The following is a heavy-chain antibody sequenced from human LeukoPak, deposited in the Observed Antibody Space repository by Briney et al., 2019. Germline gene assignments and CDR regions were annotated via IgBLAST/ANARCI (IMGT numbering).Heavy chain of an antibody. J-gene: IGHJ3*02. V-gene: IGHV4-61*02. CDR3: ARAPTTSSGWSTDAFDI. D-gene: IGHD6-19*01. CDR1: GVSISSGSYY. CDR2: IYTSGST. Sequence: SQTLSLTCTVSGVSISSGSYYWSWIRQPAGKGLEWIGRIYTSGSTNYNPSLKSRVTISVDTSKNQFSLKLSSVTAADTAVYYCARAPTTSSGWSTDAFDIWGRGTMVTVSS.